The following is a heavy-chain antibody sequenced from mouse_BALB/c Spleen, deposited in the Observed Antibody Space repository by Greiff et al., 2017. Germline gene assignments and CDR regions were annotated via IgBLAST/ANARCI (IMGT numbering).Heavy chain of an antibody. CDR2: INPSTGYT. D-gene: IGHD2-2*01. J-gene: IGHJ4*01. V-gene: IGHV1-7*01. Sequence: QVHVKQSGAELAKPGASVKMSCKASGYTFTSYWMHWVKQRPGQGLEWIGYINPSTGYTEYNQKFKDKATLTADKSSSTAYMQLSSLTSEDSAVYYCALWFYYAMDYWGQGTSVTVSS. CDR1: GYTFTSYW. CDR3: ALWFYYAMDY.